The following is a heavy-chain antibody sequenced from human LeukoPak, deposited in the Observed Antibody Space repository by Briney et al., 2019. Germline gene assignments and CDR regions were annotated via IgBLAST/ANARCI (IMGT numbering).Heavy chain of an antibody. D-gene: IGHD3-3*01. CDR2: ISYDGSNK. Sequence: GGSLRLSCAASGFTFSSYAMHWVRQAPGKGLEWVAVISYDGSNKYYADSVKGRFTISRDNSKNSLYLQMNSLRAEDTAVYYCARDNYDFWSGSRGMDVWGQGTTVTVSS. V-gene: IGHV3-30-3*01. J-gene: IGHJ6*02. CDR1: GFTFSSYA. CDR3: ARDNYDFWSGSRGMDV.